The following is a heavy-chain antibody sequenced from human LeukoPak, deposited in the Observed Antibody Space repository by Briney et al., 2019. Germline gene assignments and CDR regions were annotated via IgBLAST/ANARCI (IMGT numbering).Heavy chain of an antibody. D-gene: IGHD4-11*01. CDR3: VRGVPKTSYYYYYMDV. J-gene: IGHJ6*03. Sequence: GGSLRLSCAASGFIFSTYSMNWVRQAPGKGLEWISYISGSGFTIHYADSVKGRFTISRDNAKNSLYLQMNSLRAEDTAVYYCVRGVPKTSYYYYYMDVWGKGTTVTVSS. CDR1: GFIFSTYS. CDR2: ISGSGFTI. V-gene: IGHV3-48*01.